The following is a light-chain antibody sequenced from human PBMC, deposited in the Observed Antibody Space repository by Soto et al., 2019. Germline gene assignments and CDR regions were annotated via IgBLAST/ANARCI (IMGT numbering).Light chain of an antibody. J-gene: IGLJ1*01. V-gene: IGLV2-14*01. CDR1: SSDVGGYNY. CDR3: SSYTSSSTYV. Sequence: QSVLTQPASVSGSPGQSITIACTGTSSDVGGYNYVSWYQQYPGKAPRLVISDVSNRPSGVSNRFSGSKSGNSASLTISGLQAEDEVDYYCSSYTSSSTYVFGTGTKVTVL. CDR2: DVS.